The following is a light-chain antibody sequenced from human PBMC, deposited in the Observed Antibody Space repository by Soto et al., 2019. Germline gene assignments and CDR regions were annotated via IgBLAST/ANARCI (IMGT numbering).Light chain of an antibody. Sequence: EIEMTQSRATQCMSPGERANLSCRASRSITNRLGWYQQKPGQTPRLLVYGASTRATGVPARFSGSGSGTEFTLTISSLQSEDFAVYYCQQYSEWPLTFGGGTKVDIK. V-gene: IGKV3-15*01. J-gene: IGKJ4*01. CDR3: QQYSEWPLT. CDR1: RSITNR. CDR2: GAS.